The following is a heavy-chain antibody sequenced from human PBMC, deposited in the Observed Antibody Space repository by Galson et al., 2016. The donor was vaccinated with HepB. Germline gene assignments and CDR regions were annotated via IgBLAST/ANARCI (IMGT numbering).Heavy chain of an antibody. V-gene: IGHV3-33*01. CDR3: VRGVYNVLTGFHRGYFDY. CDR1: GFTFRNYV. CDR2: MSYDGSYK. J-gene: IGHJ4*02. D-gene: IGHD3-9*01. Sequence: SLRLSCAASGFTFRNYVMHWVRQAPGKGLEWVAVMSYDGSYKFYADSVTGRFTISRDNSRNTMYLQMNSLGDDDTAFYYCVRGVYNVLTGFHRGYFDYWGQGTLVTVSS.